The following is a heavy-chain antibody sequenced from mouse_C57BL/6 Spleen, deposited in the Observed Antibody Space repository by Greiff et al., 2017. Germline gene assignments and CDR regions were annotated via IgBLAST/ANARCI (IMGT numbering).Heavy chain of an antibody. CDR3: ARGGVATRYFDV. V-gene: IGHV1-52*01. D-gene: IGHD1-1*01. Sequence: VQLQQPGAELVRPGSSVKLSCKASGYTFTSYWMHWVKQRPIQGLEWIGNIDPSDSETHYNQKFKDKATLTVDKSSSTAYTQLSSLTSEDSAVYYCARGGVATRYFDVWGTGTTVTVSS. CDR2: IDPSDSET. CDR1: GYTFTSYW. J-gene: IGHJ1*03.